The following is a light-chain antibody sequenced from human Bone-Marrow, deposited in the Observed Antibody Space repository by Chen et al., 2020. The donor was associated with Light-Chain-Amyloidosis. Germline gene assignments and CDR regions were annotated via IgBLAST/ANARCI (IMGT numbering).Light chain of an antibody. J-gene: IGLJ1*01. CDR2: EVT. Sequence: QSALTQPASVSGSPGQSITIPCTGTSSDVGGVNHVSWYQQHPDKAPKLMIYEVTNRPSWARDRFSGSKSDNTASLTISGLQAEDEADYFCRSYTITSTLVFGSGTRVTVL. CDR3: RSYTITSTLV. CDR1: SSDVGGVNH. V-gene: IGLV2-14*01.